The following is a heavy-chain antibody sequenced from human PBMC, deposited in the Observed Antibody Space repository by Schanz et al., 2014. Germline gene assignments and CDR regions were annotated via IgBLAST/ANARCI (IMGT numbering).Heavy chain of an antibody. Sequence: VQLVESGGGVVQFGRSLRLSCVASGFTFSSYGMHWVRQAPGKGLEWVSSISSSGSYIYYADSVKGRFTVSRDSGQNSLYLQMNSLRAGDTAVYYCARGTDWSLHYWGQGALVTVSS. CDR1: GFTFSSYG. D-gene: IGHD1-1*01. V-gene: IGHV3-21*01. J-gene: IGHJ4*02. CDR3: ARGTDWSLHY. CDR2: ISSSGSYI.